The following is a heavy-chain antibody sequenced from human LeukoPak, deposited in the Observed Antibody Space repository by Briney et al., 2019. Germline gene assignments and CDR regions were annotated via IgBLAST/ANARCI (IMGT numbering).Heavy chain of an antibody. D-gene: IGHD5-18*01. CDR3: ARGRGYSYGPQTSGQDLGY. V-gene: IGHV4-34*01. CDR1: GGSFSGYY. CDR2: INHNGST. J-gene: IGHJ4*02. Sequence: SETLSLTCAVYGGSFSGYYWSWIRQPPGKGLEWIGEINHNGSTNYSPSLKSRVTISVDTSKNQFSLKLSSVTAADTAVYYCARGRGYSYGPQTSGQDLGYWGQGTLVTVSS.